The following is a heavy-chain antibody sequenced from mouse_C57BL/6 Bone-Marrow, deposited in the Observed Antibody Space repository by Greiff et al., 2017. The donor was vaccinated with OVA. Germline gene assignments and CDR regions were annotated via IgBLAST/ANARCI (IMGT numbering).Heavy chain of an antibody. D-gene: IGHD1-1*01. CDR1: GYAFSSYW. Sequence: VQLQESGAELVKPGASVKISCKASGYAFSSYWMNWVKQRPGKGLEWIGQIYPGDGDTNYNGKFKGKATLTADKSSSTAYMQLSSLTSEDSAVYFCARSDYGSSQYYFDYWGQGTTLTVSS. J-gene: IGHJ2*01. V-gene: IGHV1-80*01. CDR3: ARSDYGSSQYYFDY. CDR2: IYPGDGDT.